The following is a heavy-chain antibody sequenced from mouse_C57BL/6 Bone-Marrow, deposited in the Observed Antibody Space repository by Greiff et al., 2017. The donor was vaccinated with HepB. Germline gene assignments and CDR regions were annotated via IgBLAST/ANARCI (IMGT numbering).Heavy chain of an antibody. V-gene: IGHV2-2*01. D-gene: IGHD1-1*01. J-gene: IGHJ4*01. Sequence: VQRVESGPGLVQPSQSLSITCTVSGFSLTSYGVHWVRQSPGKGLEWLGVIWSGGSTDYNAAFISRLSISKDNSKSQVFFKMNSLQADDTAIYYCARNGIYYYGSPYAMDYWGQGTSVTVSS. CDR2: IWSGGST. CDR3: ARNGIYYYGSPYAMDY. CDR1: GFSLTSYG.